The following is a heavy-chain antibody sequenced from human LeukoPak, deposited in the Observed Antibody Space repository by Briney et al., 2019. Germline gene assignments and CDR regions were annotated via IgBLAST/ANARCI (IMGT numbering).Heavy chain of an antibody. CDR2: ISNSGVST. CDR3: AKGYSSGWYYFDY. Sequence: GGSQRLSCAASGFTFSSYAMSWVRQAPGKGLEWVSAISNSGVSTYYADSVKGRFTISRDNSKNTLYLQMNSLRAEDTAVYYCAKGYSSGWYYFDYWGQGTLVTVSS. CDR1: GFTFSSYA. J-gene: IGHJ4*02. D-gene: IGHD6-19*01. V-gene: IGHV3-23*01.